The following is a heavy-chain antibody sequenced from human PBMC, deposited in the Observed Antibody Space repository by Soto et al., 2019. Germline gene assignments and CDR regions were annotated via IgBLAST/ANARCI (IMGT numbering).Heavy chain of an antibody. Sequence: GESLKISCKGSGYSFTSYWIGWVRQMPGKGLEWMGSIYPSDSDATYNPSFQGHVTISADESLNTAYLQWSSLQASDTAIYYCARRFFPSSSSRLYHFEQWGQGTLVNVYS. J-gene: IGHJ4*02. CDR3: ARRFFPSSSSRLYHFEQ. D-gene: IGHD6-6*01. V-gene: IGHV5-51*01. CDR1: GYSFTSYW. CDR2: IYPSDSDA.